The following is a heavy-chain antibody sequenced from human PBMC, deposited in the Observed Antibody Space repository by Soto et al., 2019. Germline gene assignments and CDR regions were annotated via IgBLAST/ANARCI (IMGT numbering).Heavy chain of an antibody. V-gene: IGHV3-9*01. CDR2: ISWNSGTI. CDR3: ANSGSYPTYFDY. Sequence: EVQLVESGGGLVQPGRSLRLSCADSGFTFDDYAMHWVRQAPGKGLEWVSGISWNSGTIGYADSVKGRFTLSRDNAKNSLYLQMNSLRAEDTALYYCANSGSYPTYFDYWGQGTLVTVSS. CDR1: GFTFDDYA. J-gene: IGHJ4*02. D-gene: IGHD1-26*01.